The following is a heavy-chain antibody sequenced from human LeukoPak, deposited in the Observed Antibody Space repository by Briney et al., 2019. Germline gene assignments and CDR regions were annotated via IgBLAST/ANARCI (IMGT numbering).Heavy chain of an antibody. V-gene: IGHV3-48*01. CDR3: AKDREGPYYYYMDV. CDR1: GFTFSSYS. Sequence: GGSLRLSCAASGFTFSSYSMNWVRQAPGKGLEWVSYISSSSSTIYYADSVKGRFTISRDNAKNSLYLQMNSLRAEDTAVYYCAKDREGPYYYYMDVWGKGTTVTVSS. D-gene: IGHD5-24*01. CDR2: ISSSSSTI. J-gene: IGHJ6*03.